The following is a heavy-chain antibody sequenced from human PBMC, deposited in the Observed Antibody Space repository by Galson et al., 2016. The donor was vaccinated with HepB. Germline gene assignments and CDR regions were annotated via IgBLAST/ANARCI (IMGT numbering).Heavy chain of an antibody. CDR1: GGSFSTSY. CDR3: ATRHARRPGQYFYGMDV. D-gene: IGHD6-6*01. J-gene: IGHJ6*02. Sequence: ATLFLTCAVYGGSFSTSYWGGVRQPPEKGQEWSGDINHSGSTNYNQSLKSRVTISVDRSKNQFSVKLTSVSVADTAVYYCATRHARRPGQYFYGMDVWGLGTTVTVSS. V-gene: IGHV4-34*01. CDR2: INHSGST.